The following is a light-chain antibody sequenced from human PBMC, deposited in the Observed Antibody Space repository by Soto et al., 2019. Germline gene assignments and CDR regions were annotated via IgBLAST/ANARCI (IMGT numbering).Light chain of an antibody. CDR2: WAS. CDR1: HIVLHSSNNLNY. Sequence: DIVMTQSPDSLAVSLGERATIKCKSIHIVLHSSNNLNYLTWYQQKPGQPPRLLIYWASTRESGVPDRFSGSGSGTDFTLTISSLQAEDVAVYYCQQYYSTPLTFGGGTKVDI. V-gene: IGKV4-1*01. CDR3: QQYYSTPLT. J-gene: IGKJ4*01.